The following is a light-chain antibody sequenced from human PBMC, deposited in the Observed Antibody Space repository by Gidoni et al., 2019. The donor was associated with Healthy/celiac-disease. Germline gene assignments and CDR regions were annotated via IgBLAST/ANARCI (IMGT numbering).Light chain of an antibody. Sequence: IVLTQSPTTPSLSPGERATLSCRASQSVSSYLAWYQQKPGQAPRLLIYYASNRATGIPARFSGSGSGTDFTLTISSLEPEDFAVYYCQQRSNWRTFGGGTKVEIK. V-gene: IGKV3-11*01. J-gene: IGKJ4*01. CDR1: QSVSSY. CDR3: QQRSNWRT. CDR2: YAS.